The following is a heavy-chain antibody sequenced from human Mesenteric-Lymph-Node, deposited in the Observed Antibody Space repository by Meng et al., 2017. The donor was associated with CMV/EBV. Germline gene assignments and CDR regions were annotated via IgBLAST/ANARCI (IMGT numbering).Heavy chain of an antibody. J-gene: IGHJ4*02. D-gene: IGHD6-13*01. CDR1: GYTFTSYD. V-gene: IGHV1-8*03. CDR2: MNPNSGNT. CDR3: ARSISAGARNYFDY. Sequence: ASAKVSCKASGYTFTSYDINWVRQATGQGLEWMGWMNPNSGNTGYAQKFQGRVTITRNTSISTAYMELSSLRSEDTAVYYCARSISAGARNYFDYWGQGTLVTVSS.